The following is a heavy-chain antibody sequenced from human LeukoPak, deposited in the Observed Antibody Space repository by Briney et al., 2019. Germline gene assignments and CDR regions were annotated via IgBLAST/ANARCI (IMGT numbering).Heavy chain of an antibody. CDR2: INSDGSSI. V-gene: IGHV3-74*01. CDR3: ARAAYSGYSSGWSFDY. D-gene: IGHD6-19*01. Sequence: GRSLRLSCAASRFTFSSYWMHWVRQAPGKGLVWVSRINSDGSSINYADSVKGRFTISRDNAKNTLYLQMNSLRAEDTAVYYCARAAYSGYSSGWSFDYWGQGTLVTVSS. CDR1: RFTFSSYW. J-gene: IGHJ4*02.